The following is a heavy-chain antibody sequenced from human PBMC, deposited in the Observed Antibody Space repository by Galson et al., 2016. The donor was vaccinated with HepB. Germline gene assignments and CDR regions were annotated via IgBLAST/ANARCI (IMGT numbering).Heavy chain of an antibody. CDR3: ATYSGSPPDAFDI. Sequence: SETLSLTCTVSGGSIRSRSYSWGWIRQPPGKGLEWIGSIYYSGSTYYNPSLKSRVTISVDMSKNQFSLKLSSVTAADTAGYYCATYSGSPPDAFDIWGQGTMVTVSS. D-gene: IGHD1-26*01. V-gene: IGHV4-39*07. CDR1: GGSIRSRSYS. J-gene: IGHJ3*02. CDR2: IYYSGST.